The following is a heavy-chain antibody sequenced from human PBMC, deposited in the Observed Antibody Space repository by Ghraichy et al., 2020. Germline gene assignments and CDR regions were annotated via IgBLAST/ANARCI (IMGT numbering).Heavy chain of an antibody. J-gene: IGHJ5*02. Sequence: ASVKVSCKASGYTFTGYYMLWVRQAPGQELEWMGRINPNSGGTNYAQKFHGRVTMTRDTSISISYMELSRLRSDVTAVNYCARDLAAAGIEVWFYPWGQGTLVTVSS. CDR3: ARDLAAAGIEVWFYP. D-gene: IGHD6-13*01. V-gene: IGHV1-2*06. CDR1: GYTFTGYY. CDR2: INPNSGGT.